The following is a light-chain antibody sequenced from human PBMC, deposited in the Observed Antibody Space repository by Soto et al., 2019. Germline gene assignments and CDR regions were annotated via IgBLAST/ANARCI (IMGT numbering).Light chain of an antibody. CDR1: QNVRNTY. CDR2: AAS. J-gene: IGKJ3*01. Sequence: DIGLTQSPGTLSLSPGERATLSCRASQNVRNTYLAWYQQKAGQAPRLLIYAASSRATGIPDRFSGSGAGTDFTLTITGLEPEEFAVYYCQQYGSSPDLITFGTGTKVDSK. V-gene: IGKV3-20*01. CDR3: QQYGSSPDLIT.